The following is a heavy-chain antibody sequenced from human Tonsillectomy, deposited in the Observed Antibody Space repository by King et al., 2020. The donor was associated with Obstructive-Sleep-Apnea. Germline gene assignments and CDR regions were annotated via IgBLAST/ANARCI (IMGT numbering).Heavy chain of an antibody. J-gene: IGHJ6*02. V-gene: IGHV3-48*04. Sequence: QLVQSGGGLVQPGGSLRLSCAASGFTFSSYIMNWVRQAPGKGLEWLSYISGSSGTISYADSVKGRFTISRDNAKNSLYLQMNSLRAEDTAVYYCVRDEGQNWDYYYYGMDVWGQGTTVTVSS. CDR2: ISGSSGTI. CDR3: VRDEGQNWDYYYYGMDV. CDR1: GFTFSSYI. D-gene: IGHD3-16*01.